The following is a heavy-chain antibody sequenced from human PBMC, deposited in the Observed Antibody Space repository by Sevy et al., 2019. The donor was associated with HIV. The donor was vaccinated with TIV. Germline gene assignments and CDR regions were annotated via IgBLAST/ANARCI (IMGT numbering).Heavy chain of an antibody. D-gene: IGHD2-2*01. CDR1: GGSVSSNSYY. CDR3: ARVVRPPTMPVYYFDP. CDR2: IHYSGST. J-gene: IGHJ5*02. V-gene: IGHV4-61*01. Sequence: SETLSLTCTVSGGSVSSNSYYWTWIRQPPGKGLEWIGYIHYSGSTNYNPSLKGRVTISVDTSENQFSLKLSSVTAADTAVYFCARVVRPPTMPVYYFDPWGQGTLVTVSS.